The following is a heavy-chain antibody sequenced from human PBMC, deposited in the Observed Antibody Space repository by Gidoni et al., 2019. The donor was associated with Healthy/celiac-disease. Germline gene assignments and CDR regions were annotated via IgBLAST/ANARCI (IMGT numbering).Heavy chain of an antibody. CDR2: ISSSSSYI. CDR1: GFPFSSYS. J-gene: IGHJ4*02. CDR3: ARDSYYDSSGYESREPFDY. Sequence: EVQLVESGGGLVKPGGSLRLSCAASGFPFSSYSMNWVRQAPGKGLEWVSSISSSSSYIYYADSVKGRFTISRDNAKNSLYLQMNSLRAEDTAVYYCARDSYYDSSGYESREPFDYWGQGTLVTVSS. V-gene: IGHV3-21*01. D-gene: IGHD3-22*01.